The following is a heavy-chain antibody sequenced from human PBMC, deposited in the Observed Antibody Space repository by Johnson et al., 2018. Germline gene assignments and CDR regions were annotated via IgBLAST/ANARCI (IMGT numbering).Heavy chain of an antibody. CDR2: IGTAGDT. CDR3: AKDPTAGIYGGYMDV. CDR1: GFTFSSYD. J-gene: IGHJ6*03. V-gene: IGHV3-13*01. Sequence: VQLVESGGGVVQPGGSLRLSCAASGFTFSSYDMHWVRQATGKGLEWVSAIGTAGDTYYPGSVKGRFTISRENAKNSLYLQMNSLRVEDTALYYCAKDPTAGIYGGYMDVWGKGTTVTVSS. D-gene: IGHD3-10*01.